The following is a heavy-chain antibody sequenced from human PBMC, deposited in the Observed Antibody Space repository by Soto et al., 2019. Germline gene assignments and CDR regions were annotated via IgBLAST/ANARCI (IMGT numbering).Heavy chain of an antibody. CDR2: IIPIFGTA. V-gene: IGHV1-69*13. CDR3: ARDLGGYYYDSSGYLKGGFDI. CDR1: GGTFSSYA. D-gene: IGHD3-22*01. Sequence: ASVKVSCKASGGTFSSYAISWVRQAPGQGLEWMGGIIPIFGTANYAQKFQGRVTITADESTSTAYMELSSLRSEDTAVYYCARDLGGYYYDSSGYLKGGFDIWGQGTMVTVSS. J-gene: IGHJ3*02.